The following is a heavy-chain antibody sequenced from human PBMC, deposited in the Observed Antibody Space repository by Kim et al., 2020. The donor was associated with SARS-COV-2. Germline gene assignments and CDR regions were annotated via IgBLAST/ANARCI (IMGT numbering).Heavy chain of an antibody. J-gene: IGHJ4*02. CDR3: ATRPLTRRSDQFYPLDF. D-gene: IGHD2-2*01. CDR1: GITVSNNY. Sequence: GGSLRLSCVASGITVSNNYVTWVRQAPGKGLDWVSVLDSACNTYYTDSVKGRFTISRDNSKNILFLQMNSLKAEDTAVYYCATRPLTRRSDQFYPLDFWGQGTLVTVSS. CDR2: LDSACNT. V-gene: IGHV3-53*01.